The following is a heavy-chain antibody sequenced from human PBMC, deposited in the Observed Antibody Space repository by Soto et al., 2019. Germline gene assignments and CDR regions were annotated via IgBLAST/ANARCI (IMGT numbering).Heavy chain of an antibody. D-gene: IGHD6-19*01. V-gene: IGHV3-15*01. Sequence: LXLSCAASGFTFSNAWMSWVRQAPWKGLEWVGRIKSKTDGGTTDYAAPVKGRFTISRDDSKNTLYLQMNSLKTEDTAVYYCTTGIGSAFGSSGSLWGQGTLVTVSS. CDR3: TTGIGSAFGSSGSL. CDR1: GFTFSNAW. J-gene: IGHJ4*02. CDR2: IKSKTDGGTT.